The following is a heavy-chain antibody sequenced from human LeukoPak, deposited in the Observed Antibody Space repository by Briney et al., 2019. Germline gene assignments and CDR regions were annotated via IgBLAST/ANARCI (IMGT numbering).Heavy chain of an antibody. V-gene: IGHV4-39*07. CDR3: ARDESYRHFGGFDP. CDR1: GGSISSSSYY. CDR2: IYYSGST. Sequence: SETLSLTCTVSGGSISSSSYYWGWIRQPPGKGLEWIGSIYYSGSTYYNPSLKSRVTISVDTSKNQFSLKLSSVTAADTAVYYCARDESYRHFGGFDPWGQGTLVTVSS. J-gene: IGHJ5*02. D-gene: IGHD3-16*01.